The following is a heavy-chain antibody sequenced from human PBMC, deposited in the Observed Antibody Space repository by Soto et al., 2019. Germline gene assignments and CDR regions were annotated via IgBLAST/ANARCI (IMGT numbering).Heavy chain of an antibody. CDR3: ARDMLCSGGSCPPLWFDP. Sequence: GGSLRLSCAASGFTFSSYAMHWVRQAPGKGLEWVAVISYDGSNKYYADSVKGRFTISRDNSKNTLYLQMNSLRAEDTAVYYCARDMLCSGGSCPPLWFDPWGQGTLVTVSS. CDR1: GFTFSSYA. CDR2: ISYDGSNK. D-gene: IGHD2-15*01. V-gene: IGHV3-30-3*01. J-gene: IGHJ5*02.